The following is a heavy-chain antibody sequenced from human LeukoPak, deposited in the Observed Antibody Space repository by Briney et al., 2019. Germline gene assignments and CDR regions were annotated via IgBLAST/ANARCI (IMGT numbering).Heavy chain of an antibody. D-gene: IGHD1-1*01. J-gene: IGHJ4*02. V-gene: IGHV1-69*13. CDR1: GGTFSSYA. Sequence: ASVKVSCKASGGTFSSYAINWVRQAPGQGLEWMGGIIPIFGTANYAQKFQGRVTITADESTSTAYMELSSLRSEDTAVYYCARGATGTTDLFDYWGQGTLVTVSS. CDR2: IIPIFGTA. CDR3: ARGATGTTDLFDY.